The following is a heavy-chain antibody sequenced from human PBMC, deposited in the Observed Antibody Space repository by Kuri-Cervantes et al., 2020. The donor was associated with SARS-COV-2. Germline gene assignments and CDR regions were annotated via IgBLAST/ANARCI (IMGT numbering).Heavy chain of an antibody. CDR1: GFTLSNYG. J-gene: IGHJ3*01. Sequence: GESLKISCAASGFTLSNYGMNWVRQAPGKGLEWVSSISSTRSYIYYADSLKGRFTISRDNVKNSLYLQMNSLKAEDTAVYYCARDESGSFDGNAFDVWGQGTMVTVSS. V-gene: IGHV3-21*01. D-gene: IGHD1-26*01. CDR2: ISSTRSYI. CDR3: ARDESGSFDGNAFDV.